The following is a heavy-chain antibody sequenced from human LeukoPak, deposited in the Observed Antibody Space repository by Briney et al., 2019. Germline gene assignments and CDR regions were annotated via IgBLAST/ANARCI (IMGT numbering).Heavy chain of an antibody. Sequence: SEXXSLTCTVSGGSISSYYWSWIRQPAGKGLEWIGRIYTSGSTNYNPSLTSRVTMSVDTSKNQFSLKLSSVTAADTAVYYCARGPYYYYYMDVWGKGTTVTVSS. J-gene: IGHJ6*03. V-gene: IGHV4-4*07. CDR1: GGSISSYY. CDR2: IYTSGST. CDR3: ARGPYYYYYMDV.